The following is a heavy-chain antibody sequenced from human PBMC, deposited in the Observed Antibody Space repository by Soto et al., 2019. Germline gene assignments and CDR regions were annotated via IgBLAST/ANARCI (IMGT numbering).Heavy chain of an antibody. V-gene: IGHV4-59*08. CDR3: ARRLSWVAGMDV. Sequence: SETLSLTCTVSGGSISSYYWSWIRQPPGKGLEWIGYIYYSGSTNYNPSLKSRVTISVDTSKNQFSLKLSSVTAADTAVYYCARRLSWVAGMDVWGQGTTVTVS. CDR1: GGSISSYY. D-gene: IGHD2-15*01. J-gene: IGHJ6*02. CDR2: IYYSGST.